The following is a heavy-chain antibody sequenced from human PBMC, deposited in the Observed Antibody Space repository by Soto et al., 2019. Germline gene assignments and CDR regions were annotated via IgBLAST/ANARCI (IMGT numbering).Heavy chain of an antibody. Sequence: SETLSLTCTVSGGSISSYYWSWIRQPPGKGLEWIGYIYYSGSTNYNPSLKSRVTISVDTSKNQFSLKLSSVTAADTAVYYCARGPYGDQFDYWGQGTLVTVSS. CDR3: ARGPYGDQFDY. D-gene: IGHD4-17*01. J-gene: IGHJ4*02. V-gene: IGHV4-59*01. CDR2: IYYSGST. CDR1: GGSISSYY.